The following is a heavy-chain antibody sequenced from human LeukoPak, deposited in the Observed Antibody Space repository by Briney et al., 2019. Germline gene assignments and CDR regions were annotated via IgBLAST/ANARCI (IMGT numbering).Heavy chain of an antibody. CDR1: GFIFRSYD. CDR3: AKPYYTCSGHYDF. CDR2: ISRNGDTT. D-gene: IGHD3-10*02. Sequence: GGSLRLSCAASGFIFRSYDMSWVRQAPGKGLEWVSVISRNGDTTVYADSVRGRFIISRDDSESTLHLQMNSLRGEDTAVYYCAKPYYTCSGHYDFWGQGTLVTVSS. J-gene: IGHJ4*02. V-gene: IGHV3-23*01.